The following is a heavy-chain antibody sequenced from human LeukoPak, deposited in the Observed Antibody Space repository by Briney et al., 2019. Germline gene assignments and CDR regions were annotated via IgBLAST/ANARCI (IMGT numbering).Heavy chain of an antibody. V-gene: IGHV1-8*03. CDR2: TNPSSGNT. J-gene: IGHJ4*02. CDR3: ARAPSWGGLSSGSYYFDY. Sequence: GASVKVSCKASGYTFTSYDINWVRQATGQGLEWMGWTNPSSGNTGYAQKFQGRVTITRNTSISTAYMELSSLRSEDTAVYYCARAPSWGGLSSGSYYFDYWGQGTLVTVSS. CDR1: GYTFTSYD. D-gene: IGHD6-19*01.